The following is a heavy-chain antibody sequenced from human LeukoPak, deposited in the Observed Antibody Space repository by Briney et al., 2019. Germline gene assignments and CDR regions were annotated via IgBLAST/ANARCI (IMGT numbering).Heavy chain of an antibody. D-gene: IGHD3-10*01. CDR3: ARETLRSRGDGMDV. Sequence: SETLSLTCTVSGGSISSSSYYWGWIRQPPGKGLEWIGSIYYSGSTYYNPSLKSRVTISVDTSKNQFSLKLSSVTAADTAVYYCARETLRSRGDGMDVWGQGTTVTVSS. J-gene: IGHJ6*02. V-gene: IGHV4-39*07. CDR1: GGSISSSSYY. CDR2: IYYSGST.